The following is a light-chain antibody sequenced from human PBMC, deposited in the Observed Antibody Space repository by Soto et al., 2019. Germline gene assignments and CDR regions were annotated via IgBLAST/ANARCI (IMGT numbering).Light chain of an antibody. J-gene: IGKJ2*01. CDR3: QQYNSLYT. CDR2: DAY. Sequence: EIVLTQSPGTLSLSPGDTATLSCRASQSVRSNFLAWYQHKPGQAPRLLIHDAYSRATGIPDRFSGSGSDRDFTLTISRLEPEDFATYYCQQYNSLYTFGQGTKLEIK. CDR1: QSVRSNF. V-gene: IGKV3-20*01.